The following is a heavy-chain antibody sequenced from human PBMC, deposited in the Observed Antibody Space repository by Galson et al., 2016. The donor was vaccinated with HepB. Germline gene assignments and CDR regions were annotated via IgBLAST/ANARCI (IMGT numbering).Heavy chain of an antibody. Sequence: SLRLSCAASGFTFRNYGMHWVRQPPGRGLQWVAAIWYDGSKEFYADAVKGRFTISRDNSKTTLYVQLNNLRAEDTAVYSCAKLAHLSHRGPHGMDVWGQGTAVTVSS. J-gene: IGHJ6*02. CDR1: GFTFRNYG. CDR3: AKLAHLSHRGPHGMDV. V-gene: IGHV3-33*06. CDR2: IWYDGSKE.